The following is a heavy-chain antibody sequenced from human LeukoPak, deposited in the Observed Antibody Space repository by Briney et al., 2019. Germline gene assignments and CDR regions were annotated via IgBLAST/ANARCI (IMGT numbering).Heavy chain of an antibody. CDR2: IYYSGST. J-gene: IGHJ3*02. CDR1: GGSISSYY. D-gene: IGHD4-17*01. CDR3: ARAIAVTTISGAVVDAFDI. V-gene: IGHV4-59*01. Sequence: SETLSLTCTVPGGSISSYYWSWIRQPPGKGLEWIGYIYYSGSTNYNPSLKSRVTISVDTSKNQFSLKLSSVTAADTAVYYCARAIAVTTISGAVVDAFDIWGQGTMVTVSS.